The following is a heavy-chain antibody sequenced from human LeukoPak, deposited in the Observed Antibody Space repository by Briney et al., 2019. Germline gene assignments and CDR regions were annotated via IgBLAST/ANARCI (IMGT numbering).Heavy chain of an antibody. CDR3: ARLHVVVVAAGSP. D-gene: IGHD2-15*01. CDR1: GGSISSYY. CDR2: INHSGST. V-gene: IGHV4-34*01. J-gene: IGHJ5*02. Sequence: LETLSLTCTVSGGSISSYYWSWIRQPPGKGLEWIGEINHSGSTNYNPSLKSRVTISVDTSKNQFSLKLSSVTAADTAVYYCARLHVVVVAAGSPWGQGTLVTVSS.